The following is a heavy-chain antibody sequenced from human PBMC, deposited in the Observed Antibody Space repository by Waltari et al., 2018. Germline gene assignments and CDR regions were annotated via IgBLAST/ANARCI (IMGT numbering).Heavy chain of an antibody. CDR1: GGPISSSSYY. CDR3: ARSPDYYDSSGYPQGWFDP. V-gene: IGHV4-39*07. CDR2: IYYSGST. D-gene: IGHD3-22*01. Sequence: QLQLQESGPGLVKPSETLSLTCTVSGGPISSSSYYWGWIRPPPRTGLEWIGSIYYSGSTYYNPSLKSRVTISVDTSKNQFSLKLSSVTAADTAVYYCARSPDYYDSSGYPQGWFDPWGQGTLVTVSS. J-gene: IGHJ5*02.